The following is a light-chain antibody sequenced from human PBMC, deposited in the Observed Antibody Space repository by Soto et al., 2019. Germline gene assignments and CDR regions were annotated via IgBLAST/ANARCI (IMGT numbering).Light chain of an antibody. CDR3: QKYDTAPQT. CDR1: QGIIDY. V-gene: IGKV1-27*01. Sequence: DIQMTQSPSSLSASVGDTVTITCRASQGIIDYLAWFQQRPGKAPKLLIYAASTLQTGVPSRFSGSGAGTDFTLTIRSLQPEDVATYYCQKYDTAPQTFGPGIRVE. CDR2: AAS. J-gene: IGKJ1*01.